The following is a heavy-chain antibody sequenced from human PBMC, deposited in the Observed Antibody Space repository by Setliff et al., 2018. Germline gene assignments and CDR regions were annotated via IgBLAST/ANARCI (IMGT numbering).Heavy chain of an antibody. D-gene: IGHD3-10*01. V-gene: IGHV4-39*07. CDR2: SYYSGST. CDR3: ARDPVKQLVNWFDP. CDR1: GGSMSSSGYY. Sequence: PSETLSLTCTVFGGSMSSSGYYWAWIRQSPGKGLEWIGSSYYSGSTYYNPSLKRRATISLDTSKNQFSLKLHSVTAADPAVYYCARDPVKQLVNWFDPWGQGTLVTVSS. J-gene: IGHJ5*02.